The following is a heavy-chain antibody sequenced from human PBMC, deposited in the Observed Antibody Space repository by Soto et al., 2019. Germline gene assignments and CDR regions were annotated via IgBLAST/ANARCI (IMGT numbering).Heavy chain of an antibody. Sequence: SVKVSCKASGGTFSSYAISWVRQAPGQGLEWMGGIIPIFGTANYAQKFQGRVTITADESTSTAYMELSSLRSEDTAVYYCANLQADSSSSGPGWFDPWGQGTLVTVSS. D-gene: IGHD6-6*01. CDR3: ANLQADSSSSGPGWFDP. J-gene: IGHJ5*02. V-gene: IGHV1-69*13. CDR1: GGTFSSYA. CDR2: IIPIFGTA.